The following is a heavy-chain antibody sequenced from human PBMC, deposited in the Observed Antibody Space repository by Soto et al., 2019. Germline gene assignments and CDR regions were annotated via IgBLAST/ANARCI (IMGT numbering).Heavy chain of an antibody. V-gene: IGHV4-34*01. J-gene: IGHJ4*02. CDR3: ARHGGYFVDY. D-gene: IGHD3-16*01. CDR2: ISHGLSI. Sequence: QVQLQQWGAGLLKPSETLSLTCAVYSGSFSGHYWSWIRQPPGKDLERIGEISHGLSIVYNPSLKSRVTISGDSSKNQFSLKLSSVTAADTAVYYCARHGGYFVDYWGPGTLVTVSS. CDR1: SGSFSGHY.